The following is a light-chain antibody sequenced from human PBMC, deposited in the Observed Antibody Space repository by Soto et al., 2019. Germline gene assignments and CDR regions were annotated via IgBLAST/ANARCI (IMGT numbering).Light chain of an antibody. J-gene: IGKJ1*01. CDR1: QSVSGH. V-gene: IGKV3-11*01. CDR2: DAS. CDR3: QQSSNWPT. Sequence: IVLTQSPATLSVSPLEIATLSCRASQSVSGHLDWYQQKPGQAPRLLIYDASTRATGIPARFSGSGSGTDFTLTISSLETEDFAVYYCQQSSNWPTFGQGTKVDIK.